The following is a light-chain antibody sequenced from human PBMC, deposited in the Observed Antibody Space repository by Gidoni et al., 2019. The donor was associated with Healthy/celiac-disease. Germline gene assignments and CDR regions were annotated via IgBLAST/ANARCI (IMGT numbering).Light chain of an antibody. CDR1: SANIRAGYD. J-gene: IGLJ1*01. CDR3: QSYDSSLSGSYV. V-gene: IGLV1-40*01. CDR2: GNS. Sequence: QSVLPQPPPVSGAPGQRVTISCTGSSANIRAGYDVHWYQQLPGTAPKLLIYGNSNRPSGVPDRFSGSKSGTSASLAITGLQAEDEADYYGQSYDSSLSGSYVFGTGTKVTV.